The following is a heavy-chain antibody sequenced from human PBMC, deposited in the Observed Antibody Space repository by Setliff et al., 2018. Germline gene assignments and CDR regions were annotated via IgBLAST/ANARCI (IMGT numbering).Heavy chain of an antibody. V-gene: IGHV1-69*05. CDR2: TIPLFGTT. J-gene: IGHJ6*03. Sequence: SVKVSCKASGGTFSNYGVSWVRQAPGQGLEWMGGTIPLFGTTDYAQKFHGRVTIITDESTRPAYMELSSLTSDDTAVYYCAREGVDTRSSTDYRYYMDVWGQGTTVTVSS. CDR1: GGTFSNYG. CDR3: AREGVDTRSSTDYRYYMDV. D-gene: IGHD5-18*01.